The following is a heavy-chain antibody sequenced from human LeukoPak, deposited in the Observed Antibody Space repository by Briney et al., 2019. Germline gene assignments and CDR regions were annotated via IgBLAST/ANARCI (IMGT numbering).Heavy chain of an antibody. Sequence: KFQGRVTITRDTSASTAYMELSSLRSEDTAVYYCARDGTGSGDYWGQGTLVTVSS. V-gene: IGHV1-3*01. CDR3: ARDGTGSGDY. J-gene: IGHJ4*02. D-gene: IGHD1-1*01.